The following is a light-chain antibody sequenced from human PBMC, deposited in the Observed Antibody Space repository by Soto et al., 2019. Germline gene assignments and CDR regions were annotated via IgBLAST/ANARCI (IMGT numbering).Light chain of an antibody. V-gene: IGLV1-44*01. Sequence: QSVLTQPPSASGTPGQRVTISCSGSSSNIGSNTVNWYQQLPGTAPKLLFYTNDQRPSGVPDRFSGSKSGTSASLAISGLQSEDAADYYCAAWDDSLNGYVFGTGTKVTVL. CDR3: AAWDDSLNGYV. J-gene: IGLJ1*01. CDR1: SSNIGSNT. CDR2: TND.